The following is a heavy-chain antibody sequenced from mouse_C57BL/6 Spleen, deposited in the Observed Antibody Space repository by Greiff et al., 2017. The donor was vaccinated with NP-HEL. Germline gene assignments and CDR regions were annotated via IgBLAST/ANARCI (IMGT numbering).Heavy chain of an antibody. CDR3: TRDLPPYAMDY. V-gene: IGHV5-9-1*02. CDR1: GFTFSSYA. D-gene: IGHD5-1*01. CDR2: ISSGGDYI. Sequence: EVKVVESGEGLVKPGGSLKLSCAASGFTFSSYAMSWVRQTPEKRLEWVAYISSGGDYIYYADTVKGRFTISRDNARNTLYLQMSSLKSEDTAMYYCTRDLPPYAMDYWGQGTSVTVSS. J-gene: IGHJ4*01.